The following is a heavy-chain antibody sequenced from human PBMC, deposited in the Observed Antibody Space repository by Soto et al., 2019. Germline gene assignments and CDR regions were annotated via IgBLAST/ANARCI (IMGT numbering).Heavy chain of an antibody. D-gene: IGHD3-10*02. J-gene: IGHJ4*02. CDR3: ARDRRGGPLLCGD. CDR2: IYSCGST. Sequence: GGSLRLSCAASWFTVSRNYMSWVRQAPGKGLEWVSVIYSCGSTYYADSVKGRFTISRDNSRNTLSLQMNSLRAEDTAVYYCARDRRGGPLLCGDWGQGALVTVSS. V-gene: IGHV3-53*01. CDR1: WFTVSRNY.